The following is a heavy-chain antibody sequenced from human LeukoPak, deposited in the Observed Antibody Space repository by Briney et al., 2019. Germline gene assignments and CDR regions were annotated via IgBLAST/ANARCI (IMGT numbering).Heavy chain of an antibody. V-gene: IGHV4-61*02. CDR2: IYTSVST. D-gene: IGHD2-2*01. Sequence: PSETLSLACTVSGASISSGSYYWGWIRQPGGKGLEWIGRIYTSVSTNYNPSLKSRVTTSVDTSKNQFSLKLSSVTAADTAVYYCARQVDCSSTSCYFYYYYYYYMDVWGKGTTVTVSS. CDR3: ARQVDCSSTSCYFYYYYYYYMDV. CDR1: GASISSGSYY. J-gene: IGHJ6*03.